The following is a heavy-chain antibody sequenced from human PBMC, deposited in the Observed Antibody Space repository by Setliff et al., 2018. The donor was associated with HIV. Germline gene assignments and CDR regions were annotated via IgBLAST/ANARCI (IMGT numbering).Heavy chain of an antibody. CDR2: VHPFHDILGSNA. CDR1: GYYPSIDY. V-gene: IGHV1-46*01. CDR3: TEVVPVNPGYFND. J-gene: IGHJ1*01. Sequence: ASVKVSCKTFGYYPSIDYMHWVRQAPGRGLEWLGVVHPFHDILGSNADYAQKFQGRVTINADKSTGSMYMHLSGLRSDDTAVYYCTEVVPVNPGYFNDWGQGTLVTVSS. D-gene: IGHD2-15*01.